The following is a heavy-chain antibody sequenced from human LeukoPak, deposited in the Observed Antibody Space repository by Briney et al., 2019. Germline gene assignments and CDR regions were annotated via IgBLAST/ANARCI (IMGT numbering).Heavy chain of an antibody. Sequence: AGSLRLSCAASGFTFRSYGMHWVRQAPGKGLVWVSRISSDGTSTTYADSVKGRFTISRDNAKNTLYLQLDSLRAEDTAIYYCASPGWSDALDMWGQGTRVTVSS. CDR1: GFTFRSYG. J-gene: IGHJ3*02. D-gene: IGHD2-15*01. CDR2: ISSDGTST. V-gene: IGHV3-74*01. CDR3: ASPGWSDALDM.